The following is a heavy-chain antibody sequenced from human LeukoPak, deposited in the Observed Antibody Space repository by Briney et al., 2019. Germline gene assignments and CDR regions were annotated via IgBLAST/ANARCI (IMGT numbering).Heavy chain of an antibody. J-gene: IGHJ6*03. V-gene: IGHV4-4*07. Sequence: KSSETLSLTCTVSGGSISSYYWSWIRQPAGKGLEWIGRIYTSGSTNYNPSLKSRVTISVDTSKNQFSLKLSSVTAADTAVYYCASSTYYYDSSGYYLPSYYYMDVWGKGTTVTISS. CDR2: IYTSGST. CDR3: ASSTYYYDSSGYYLPSYYYMDV. D-gene: IGHD3-22*01. CDR1: GGSISSYY.